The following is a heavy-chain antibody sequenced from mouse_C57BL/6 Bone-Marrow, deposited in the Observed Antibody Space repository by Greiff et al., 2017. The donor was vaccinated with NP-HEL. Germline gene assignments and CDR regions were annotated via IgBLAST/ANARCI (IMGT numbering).Heavy chain of an antibody. CDR3: TTNFDV. CDR1: GFNIKDDY. V-gene: IGHV14-4*01. Sequence: EVKLMESGAELVRPGASVKLSCTASGFNIKDDYMHWVKQRPEQGLEWIGWIDPENGDTEYASKFQGKATITADTSSNTAYLQLSSLTSEDTAVYYCTTNFDVWGTGTTVTVSS. J-gene: IGHJ1*03. CDR2: IDPENGDT.